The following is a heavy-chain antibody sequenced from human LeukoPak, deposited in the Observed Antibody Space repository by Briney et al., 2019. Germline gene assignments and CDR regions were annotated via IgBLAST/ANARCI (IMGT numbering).Heavy chain of an antibody. D-gene: IGHD5-12*01. CDR3: AKDLTYDDMDV. V-gene: IGHV3-33*06. J-gene: IGHJ6*03. CDR1: GFTFSSYW. CDR2: IWYDGSNK. Sequence: GGSLRLSCAASGFTFSSYWMHWVRQAPGKGLEWVAVIWYDGSNKYYGDSVKGRFTISRDNSKNSLYLQMNSLRVEDTAVYYCAKDLTYDDMDVWGKGTTVTVSS.